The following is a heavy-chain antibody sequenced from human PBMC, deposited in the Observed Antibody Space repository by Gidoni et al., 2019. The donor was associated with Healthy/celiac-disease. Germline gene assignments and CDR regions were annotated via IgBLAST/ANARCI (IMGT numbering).Heavy chain of an antibody. CDR1: GYTFPGYY. CDR3: ARTGRYGDLFDY. V-gene: IGHV1-2*04. CDR2: INPNSGGT. J-gene: IGHJ4*02. D-gene: IGHD4-17*01. Sequence: QVQLVQSGAEVKTPGASVKVSFKSSGYTFPGYYMHWVRQAPGQGIEWMGWINPNSGGTNDAQKFQGWVTMTRETSISTAYMELSRLRSDDTAVYYCARTGRYGDLFDYWGQGTLVTVSS.